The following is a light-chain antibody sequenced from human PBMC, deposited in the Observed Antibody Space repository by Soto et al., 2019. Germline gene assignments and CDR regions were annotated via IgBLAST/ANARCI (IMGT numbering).Light chain of an antibody. V-gene: IGKV1-9*01. Sequence: DIQLTQSPSFLSASVGDRVTITCRASHGISTYLAWYQHKPGKAPKLLIHAASTLQSGVPSRFSGSGSGTEFTLTISSLQPEDFATYYCQQLNSYQLTFGGGNKVDIK. J-gene: IGKJ4*01. CDR1: HGISTY. CDR3: QQLNSYQLT. CDR2: AAS.